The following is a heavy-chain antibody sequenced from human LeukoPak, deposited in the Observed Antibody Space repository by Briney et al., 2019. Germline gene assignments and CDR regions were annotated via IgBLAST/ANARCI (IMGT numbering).Heavy chain of an antibody. Sequence: SVKVSCKASGGTFSSYAISWVRQAPGQGLEWMGRIIPIFGTANYTQKFQGRVTITTDESTSTAYMELSSLRSEDTAVYYCARDRRDGYTSFDYWGQGTLVTVSS. CDR3: ARDRRDGYTSFDY. CDR1: GGTFSSYA. J-gene: IGHJ4*02. V-gene: IGHV1-69*05. D-gene: IGHD5-24*01. CDR2: IIPIFGTA.